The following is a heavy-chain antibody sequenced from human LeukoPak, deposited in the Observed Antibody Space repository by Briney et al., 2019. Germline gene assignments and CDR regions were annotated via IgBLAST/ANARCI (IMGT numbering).Heavy chain of an antibody. D-gene: IGHD2-15*01. CDR3: ARDFGSGVDY. V-gene: IGHV4-59*01. CDR1: GCSISSYY. CDR2: IYYSGST. J-gene: IGHJ4*02. Sequence: PSETLSVTCTVSGCSISSYYWSWIRQPPGKGLEWIGYIYYSGSTNYNPSLKSRVTISVDTSKNQFSLKLSSVTAADTAVYYCARDFGSGVDYWGQGTPVTVSS.